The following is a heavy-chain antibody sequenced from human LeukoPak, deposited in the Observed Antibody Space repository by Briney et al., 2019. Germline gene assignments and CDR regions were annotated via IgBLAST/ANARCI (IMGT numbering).Heavy chain of an antibody. CDR1: GYTFTGYY. J-gene: IGHJ4*02. CDR2: INPNSGGT. CDR3: ARVTGGRYFDWLPSEYYFDY. D-gene: IGHD3-9*01. V-gene: IGHV1-2*02. Sequence: ASVKVSCKASGYTFTGYYMHWVRQAPGQGLEWMGWINPNSGGTNYAQKFQGRVTMTRDTSISTAYMELSRLRSDDTAVYYCARVTGGRYFDWLPSEYYFDYWGQGTLVTVSS.